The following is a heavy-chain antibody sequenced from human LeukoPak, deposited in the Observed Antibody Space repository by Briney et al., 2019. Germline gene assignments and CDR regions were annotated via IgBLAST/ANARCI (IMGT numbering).Heavy chain of an antibody. Sequence: PGGSLRLCCAASGFTFSTYEMNWVRQGPGKGLEWVSYISKSGSIIYYADSVKGRFTISRDNGKNSLYLQMNSLRAEDTAVYFCARDRLDRSTTVTTLYAFDYWGQGTLVTVSS. CDR1: GFTFSTYE. J-gene: IGHJ4*02. CDR2: ISKSGSII. CDR3: ARDRLDRSTTVTTLYAFDY. V-gene: IGHV3-48*03. D-gene: IGHD4-17*01.